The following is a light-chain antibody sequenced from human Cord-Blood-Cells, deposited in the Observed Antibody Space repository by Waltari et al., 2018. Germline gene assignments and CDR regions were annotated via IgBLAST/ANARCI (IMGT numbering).Light chain of an antibody. CDR1: SSHVGGYNY. CDR3: SSYTSSSTLV. J-gene: IGLJ2*01. V-gene: IGLV2-14*01. Sequence: QSALTQPASVSGSPGQSITISCTGTSSHVGGYNYASWYQQHPGNAPKLMIYDVSNRPSGVSNRFSGSKSGNTASLTISGLQAEDEADYYCSSYTSSSTLVFGGGTKLTVL. CDR2: DVS.